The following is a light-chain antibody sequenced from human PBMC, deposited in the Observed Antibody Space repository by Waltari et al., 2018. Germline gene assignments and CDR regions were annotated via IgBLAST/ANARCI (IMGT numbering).Light chain of an antibody. CDR1: QSLLHSNGYNY. CDR3: MQALQTPRT. V-gene: IGKV2-28*01. CDR2: LGS. J-gene: IGKJ1*01. Sequence: IVMTQYPLSLPVTPGEPASISCRSSQSLLHSNGYNYLDWYLQKPGQSPQLLIYLGSNRASGVPDRFSGSGSGTDFTLKISRVEAEDVGVYCCMQALQTPRTFGQGTKVEIK.